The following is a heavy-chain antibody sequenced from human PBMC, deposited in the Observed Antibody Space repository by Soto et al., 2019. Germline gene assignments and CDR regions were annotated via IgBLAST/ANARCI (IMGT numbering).Heavy chain of an antibody. J-gene: IGHJ5*02. Sequence: ASVKVSCKASGYTFTSYAISWVRQAPGQGLEWMGGIIPIFGTANYAQKFQGRVTMTADESTSTAYMELSSLRSEDTAVYYCARTHGRILVVVGCFDPWGQGTLVTVSS. D-gene: IGHD2-2*01. V-gene: IGHV1-69*13. CDR1: GYTFTSYA. CDR2: IIPIFGTA. CDR3: ARTHGRILVVVGCFDP.